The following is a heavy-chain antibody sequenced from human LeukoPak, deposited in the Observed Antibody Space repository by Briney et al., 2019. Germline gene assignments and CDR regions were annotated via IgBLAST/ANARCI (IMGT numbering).Heavy chain of an antibody. V-gene: IGHV3-74*01. CDR2: INSDGSST. CDR3: ARDLYDSSGYYYGY. CDR1: GFTFSSYW. D-gene: IGHD3-22*01. J-gene: IGHJ4*02. Sequence: GGSLRLSCAASGFTFSSYWMHWVRQAPGKGLVWLSRINSDGSSTSYADSVKGRFTISRDNAKNTLYLQMNSLRAEDTAVYYCARDLYDSSGYYYGYWGQGTLVTVSS.